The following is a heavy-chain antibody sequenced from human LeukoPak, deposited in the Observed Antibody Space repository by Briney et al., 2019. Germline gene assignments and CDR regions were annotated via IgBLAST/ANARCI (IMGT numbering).Heavy chain of an antibody. CDR1: GGSITSGNYY. CDR3: ARDKHGSGNYYLYNWFDP. D-gene: IGHD3-10*01. J-gene: IGHJ5*02. V-gene: IGHV4-30-2*01. CDR2: IYHTGNT. Sequence: SKTLSLTCTLSGGSITSGNYYWSWIRQPPGKGLEWIGSIYHTGNTDYNPSLKSRVSLSVDTSKNQFSLSLNSVTAADTAVYYCARDKHGSGNYYLYNWFDPWGQGTLVTVSS.